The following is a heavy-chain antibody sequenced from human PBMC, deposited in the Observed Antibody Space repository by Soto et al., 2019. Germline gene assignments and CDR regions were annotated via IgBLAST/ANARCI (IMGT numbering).Heavy chain of an antibody. CDR2: IIPIFGTT. V-gene: IGHV1-69*12. J-gene: IGHJ6*02. D-gene: IGHD3-3*02. CDR1: GGTFSSYG. Sequence: QVQLVQSGAEVKKPGSSVKVSCKASGGTFSSYGISWVRQAPGQGLEWVGGIIPIFGTTKKAQRFQDRVTITADDSTCTANMALNSLTFEDTAVYYCARDPLGRRVSKYHHHAMDVRRPGNTVTVSS. CDR3: ARDPLGRRVSKYHHHAMDV.